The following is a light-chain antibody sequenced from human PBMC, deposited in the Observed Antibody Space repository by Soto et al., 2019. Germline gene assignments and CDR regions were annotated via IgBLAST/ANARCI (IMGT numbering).Light chain of an antibody. Sequence: QSALTQPDSVSGSPGQSITISCTGTSNDVGAYNYVSWYQQHPGKAPKLMIYDVSNRPSGVSNRFSGSKSGNTASLTISGLQAEDEADYYCSSYTTSTTLVFGGGTKLTVL. CDR2: DVS. CDR3: SSYTTSTTLV. J-gene: IGLJ2*01. V-gene: IGLV2-14*01. CDR1: SNDVGAYNY.